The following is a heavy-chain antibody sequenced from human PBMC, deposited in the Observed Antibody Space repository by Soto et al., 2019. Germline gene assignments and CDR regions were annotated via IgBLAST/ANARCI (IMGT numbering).Heavy chain of an antibody. CDR2: IYYSGST. CDR1: GGSISSGDYY. V-gene: IGHV4-30-4*01. CDR3: ARWWFGEFFGY. J-gene: IGHJ4*02. Sequence: QVQLQESGPGLVKPSQTLSLTCSVSGGSISSGDYYWSWIRQPPGKGLGWIGYIYYSGSTYYNPSPQSRVTISVDTSKNQCSLKLSPVTAADPAVYYCARWWFGEFFGYWGQGTLVTVSS. D-gene: IGHD3-10*01.